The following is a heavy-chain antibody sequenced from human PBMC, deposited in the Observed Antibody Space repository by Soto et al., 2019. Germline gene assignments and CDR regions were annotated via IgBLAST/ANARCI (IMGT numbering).Heavy chain of an antibody. J-gene: IGHJ4*02. V-gene: IGHV1-24*01. D-gene: IGHD3-10*01. CDR3: ATDLPLNYYGSGYAY. CDR2: FDPEDGET. Sequence: ASVKVSCRVSGYTLTELSMNWVRQAPGKGLEWMGGFDPEDGETIYAQKFQGRVTMTEDTSTDTAYMELSSLRSEDTAVYYCATDLPLNYYGSGYAYWGQGTLVTVSS. CDR1: GYTLTELS.